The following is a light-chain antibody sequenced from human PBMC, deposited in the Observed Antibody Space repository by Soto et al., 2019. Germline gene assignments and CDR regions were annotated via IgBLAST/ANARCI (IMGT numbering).Light chain of an antibody. Sequence: DIQMTQSPSTLSASVGDRVTITCRASQSISSWLAWYQQKPGKAPKLLIYDAPSLESVVPSRFSGSGSGTEFTLTISSLQPDDFATYYCQQYNSYSYTFGQGTKLEIK. V-gene: IGKV1-5*01. J-gene: IGKJ2*01. CDR2: DAP. CDR1: QSISSW. CDR3: QQYNSYSYT.